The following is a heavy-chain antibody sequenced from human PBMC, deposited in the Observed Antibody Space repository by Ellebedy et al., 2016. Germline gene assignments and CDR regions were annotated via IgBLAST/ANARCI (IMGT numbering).Heavy chain of an antibody. Sequence: GESLKISXAASGFTFSSYWMSWVRQAPGKGLEWVANIKQDGSEKYYVDSVKGRFTISRDNAKNSLYLQMNSPRAEDTAVYYCARASLVWTVAGKVGGYWGQGTLVTVSS. CDR3: ARASLVWTVAGKVGGY. V-gene: IGHV3-7*01. D-gene: IGHD6-19*01. CDR1: GFTFSSYW. J-gene: IGHJ4*02. CDR2: IKQDGSEK.